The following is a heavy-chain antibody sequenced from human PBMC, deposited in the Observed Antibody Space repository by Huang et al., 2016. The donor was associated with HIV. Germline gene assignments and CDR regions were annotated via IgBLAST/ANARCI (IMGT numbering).Heavy chain of an antibody. J-gene: IGHJ4*02. V-gene: IGHV1-18*04. CDR2: VSPYNTKT. CDR1: GYSFTTYG. Sequence: QVQLMQSGPEVKKPGASVKVSCKASGYSFTTYGLNWVRQAPGHGLEGMGWVSPYNTKTDYAEKFQGRVTMTRDTSTSTAYMELRSLRSDDTAVYYCATDYYANFDYWGQGTLVTISS. D-gene: IGHD2-2*01. CDR3: ATDYYANFDY.